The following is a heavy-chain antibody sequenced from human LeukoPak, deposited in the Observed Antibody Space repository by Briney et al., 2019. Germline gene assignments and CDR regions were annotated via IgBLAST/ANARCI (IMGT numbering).Heavy chain of an antibody. CDR3: ARDGDSPLDAFDI. J-gene: IGHJ3*02. Sequence: SETLSLTCTVSGGSISSYYWSWIRQPAGKGLEWIGRIYTSGSTNYNPSLKSRVTMSVDTSKDQFPLKLSSVTAADTAVYYCARDGDSPLDAFDIWGQGTMVTVSS. D-gene: IGHD5-18*01. V-gene: IGHV4-4*07. CDR1: GGSISSYY. CDR2: IYTSGST.